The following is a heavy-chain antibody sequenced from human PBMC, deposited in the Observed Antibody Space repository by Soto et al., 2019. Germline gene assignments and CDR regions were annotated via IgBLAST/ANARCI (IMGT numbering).Heavy chain of an antibody. V-gene: IGHV1-69*12. D-gene: IGHD6-13*01. Sequence: QVQLVQSGAEVKKPGSSVQVSCKASVGTFGIYAITWVRQAPGQGLEWMGGIIAFSDIVNYTQKLQGRVTITADESTNTAYMDLSSLRSEDTAVYYCARSLYSSSWFHSGNSYYYYGMDVWGQGTTVTVSS. CDR1: VGTFGIYA. CDR3: ARSLYSSSWFHSGNSYYYYGMDV. CDR2: IIAFSDIV. J-gene: IGHJ6*02.